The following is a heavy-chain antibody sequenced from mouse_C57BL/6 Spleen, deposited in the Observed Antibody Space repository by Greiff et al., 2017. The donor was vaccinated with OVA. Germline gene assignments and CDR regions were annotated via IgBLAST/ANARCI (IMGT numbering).Heavy chain of an antibody. CDR1: GYTFTDYY. J-gene: IGHJ2*01. CDR3: TRYDY. CDR2: INPYNGGT. V-gene: IGHV1-19*01. Sequence: VHVKQSGPVLVKPGASVKMSCKASGYTFTDYYMNWVKQSNGKSLEWIGVINPYNGGTSYNQKFKGKATLTVDKSSSTAYMELNSLTSGDSAVYNCTRYDYWGQGTTLTVSA.